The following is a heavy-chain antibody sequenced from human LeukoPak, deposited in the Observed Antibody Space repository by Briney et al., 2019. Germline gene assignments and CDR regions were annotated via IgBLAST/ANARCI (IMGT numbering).Heavy chain of an antibody. V-gene: IGHV1-2*02. CDR3: ARLIVVPAAQENY. D-gene: IGHD2-2*01. CDR1: GYTFTGYY. J-gene: IGHJ4*02. CDR2: INPSSGGT. Sequence: APVKVSCKASGYTFTGYYMHWVRQAPGQGLEWMGWINPSSGGTNYAQKFQGRVTMTRDTSISTAYMELSRLRSDDTAVYYCARLIVVPAAQENYWGQGTLVTVSS.